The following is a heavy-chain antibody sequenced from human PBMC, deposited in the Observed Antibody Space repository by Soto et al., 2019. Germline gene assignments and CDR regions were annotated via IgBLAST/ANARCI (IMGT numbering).Heavy chain of an antibody. V-gene: IGHV1-24*01. CDR1: GYTLTELS. CDR2: FDPEDGET. Sequence: ASVKVCCKVSGYTLTELSIHWVRQAPGKGLEWMGGFDPEDGETIYAQKFQGRVTMTEDTSTDTAYMELSSLRSEDTAVYYCATAGEVGATYYFDYWGQGTLVTVSS. J-gene: IGHJ4*02. CDR3: ATAGEVGATYYFDY. D-gene: IGHD1-26*01.